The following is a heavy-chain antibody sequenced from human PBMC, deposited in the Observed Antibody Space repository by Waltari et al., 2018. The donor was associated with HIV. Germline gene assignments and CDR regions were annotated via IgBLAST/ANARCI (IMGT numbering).Heavy chain of an antibody. CDR3: ASSGWTNTLDVDY. V-gene: IGHV4-38-2*01. Sequence: TCAVSGYSISSGYYWGWIRQPPGKGLEWIGSIYHSGSTYYNPSLKSRVTISVDTSKNQFSLKLSSVTAADTAVYYCASSGWTNTLDVDYWGQGTLVTVSS. J-gene: IGHJ4*02. CDR1: GYSISSGYY. CDR2: IYHSGST. D-gene: IGHD6-19*01.